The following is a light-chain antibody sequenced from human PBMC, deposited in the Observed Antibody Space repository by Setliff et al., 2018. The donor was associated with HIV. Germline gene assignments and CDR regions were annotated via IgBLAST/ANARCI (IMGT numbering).Light chain of an antibody. CDR2: DVS. CDR1: SSDVGGYNF. CDR3: SSYTNTPLYV. Sequence: QSALTQPASVSGSPGQSITISCTGTSSDVGGYNFVSWYQQHPGKAPKLMIYDVSNRPSGVSNRFSGSKSGNTASLTISGLQAEDEADYYCSSYTNTPLYVFGTGTKVT. J-gene: IGLJ1*01. V-gene: IGLV2-14*03.